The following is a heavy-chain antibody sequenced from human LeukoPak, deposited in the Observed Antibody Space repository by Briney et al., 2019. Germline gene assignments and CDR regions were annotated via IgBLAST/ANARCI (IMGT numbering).Heavy chain of an antibody. CDR2: IYYSGST. J-gene: IGHJ4*02. D-gene: IGHD6-25*01. CDR3: AGRSYSSGFYYFDY. Sequence: PSETLSLTCTVSGGSITSYYWSWIRQSPGKGRECVGYIYYSGSTNYNPSLKSRVTISVDTSKNQFSLKLSSVTAADTAVYYCAGRSYSSGFYYFDYWGQGTLVTVSA. CDR1: GGSITSYY. V-gene: IGHV4-59*08.